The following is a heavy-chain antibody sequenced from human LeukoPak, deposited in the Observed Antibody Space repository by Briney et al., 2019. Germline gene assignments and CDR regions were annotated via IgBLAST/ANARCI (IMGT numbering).Heavy chain of an antibody. V-gene: IGHV1-18*01. CDR2: ISAYNGNT. J-gene: IGHJ5*02. CDR3: ARWGIPYYYDSSGYYA. D-gene: IGHD3-22*01. Sequence: ASVKVSCKASGYTFTSYGISWVRQAPGQGLEWMGWISAYNGNTNYAQKLQGRVTMTTDTSTSTAYTELRSLRSDDTAVYYCARWGIPYYYDSSGYYAWGQGTLVTVSP. CDR1: GYTFTSYG.